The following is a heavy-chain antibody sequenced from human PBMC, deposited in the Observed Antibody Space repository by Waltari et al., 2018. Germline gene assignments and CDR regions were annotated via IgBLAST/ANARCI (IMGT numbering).Heavy chain of an antibody. Sequence: EVQLMQSGGGLVQPGGSLTLSCTASGFAFSDSAMNWVRQAPGMWLEWLSYISHTSKTIYYADSVKGRLTVSRDNAKNSLYLQMNSLSAEDTAVYFCAKSSGFYLRSDTFDMWGQGTRVTVSS. D-gene: IGHD3-3*01. V-gene: IGHV3-48*01. J-gene: IGHJ3*02. CDR2: ISHTSKTI. CDR1: GFAFSDSA. CDR3: AKSSGFYLRSDTFDM.